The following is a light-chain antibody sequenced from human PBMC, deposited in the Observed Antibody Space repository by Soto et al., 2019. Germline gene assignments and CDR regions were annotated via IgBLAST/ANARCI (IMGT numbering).Light chain of an antibody. Sequence: QSVLTQPPSVSGAPGQRVTISCTGSSSNFGAGYDVHWYQQFPGTAPKLLIYGNINRPSGVPDRFSGSKSGTSASLAITGLQAEDEADYYCQSYDTSLSGVVFGGGTKLTVL. CDR3: QSYDTSLSGVV. CDR1: SSNFGAGYD. J-gene: IGLJ3*02. V-gene: IGLV1-40*01. CDR2: GNI.